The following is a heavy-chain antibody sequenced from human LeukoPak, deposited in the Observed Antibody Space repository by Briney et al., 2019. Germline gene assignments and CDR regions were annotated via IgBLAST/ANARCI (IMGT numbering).Heavy chain of an antibody. CDR2: IKQDGSEK. CDR3: ARLRFLEWFHDDY. CDR1: GFTFSRYW. D-gene: IGHD3-3*01. J-gene: IGHJ4*02. Sequence: PGGSLRLSCAASGFTFSRYWMSWVREAPGKGLEWVAHIKQDGSEKYYVDSVKGRFTISRDNAKNSLYLQMNSLRAEDTAVYYCARLRFLEWFHDDYGGQGTLVTVSS. V-gene: IGHV3-7*01.